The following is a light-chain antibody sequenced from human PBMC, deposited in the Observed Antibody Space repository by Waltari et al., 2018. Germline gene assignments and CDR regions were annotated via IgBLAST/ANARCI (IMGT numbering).Light chain of an antibody. Sequence: EIVMTQSPATLSVSRGGSATVSCRASLSIDDSLAWYQQKPGQPPRLLIHGAYTRDTGIPVRFSGSGSGTYFTLTITGLQSEDFAVYFCQQYNQWPLTFGRGTKVEIK. CDR1: LSIDDS. CDR3: QQYNQWPLT. J-gene: IGKJ4*01. V-gene: IGKV3-15*01. CDR2: GAY.